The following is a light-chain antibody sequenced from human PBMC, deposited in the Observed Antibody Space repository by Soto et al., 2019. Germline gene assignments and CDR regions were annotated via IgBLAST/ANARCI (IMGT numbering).Light chain of an antibody. CDR1: SGHNSYA. J-gene: IGLJ3*02. CDR3: QILSTDIQV. Sequence: QPVLTQPPSASASLGASVKLTCTLSSGHNSYAIAWHQQQPDKGPRYLMKLNIDGSHSNGDGIPERFSGSSSGAERYLTISCLQSEDEADYDCQILSTDIQVFCGGTKLSVL. V-gene: IGLV4-69*01. CDR2: LNIDGSH.